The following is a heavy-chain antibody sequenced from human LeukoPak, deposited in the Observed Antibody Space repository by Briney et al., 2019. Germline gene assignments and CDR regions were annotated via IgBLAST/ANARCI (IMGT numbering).Heavy chain of an antibody. CDR1: GFTFSSYA. J-gene: IGHJ4*02. CDR3: ARDIEWGLCVENDY. D-gene: IGHD1-26*01. V-gene: IGHV3-30-3*01. CDR2: ISYDGSNK. Sequence: GGSLRLSCAACGFTFSSYAMQWVRQAPGKGLEWVAVISYDGSNKYYADSVKGRFTIYRDNSKDTLYLQMNSLRAEDTAVYYCARDIEWGLCVENDYWGQGTLVTVSS.